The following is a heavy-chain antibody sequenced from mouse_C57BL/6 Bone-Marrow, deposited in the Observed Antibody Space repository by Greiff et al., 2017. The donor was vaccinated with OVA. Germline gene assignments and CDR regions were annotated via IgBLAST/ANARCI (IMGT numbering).Heavy chain of an antibody. CDR1: GYTFTSYW. Sequence: QVQLQQPGAELVKPGASVKMSCKASGYTFTSYWITWVKQRPGQGLEWIGDIYPGSGSTNYNEKFKSKATLTVDTSSSTAYMQLSSLTSEDSAVYYCASLYYDYGAWFAYWGQGTLVTVSA. CDR3: ASLYYDYGAWFAY. D-gene: IGHD2-4*01. J-gene: IGHJ3*01. CDR2: IYPGSGST. V-gene: IGHV1-55*01.